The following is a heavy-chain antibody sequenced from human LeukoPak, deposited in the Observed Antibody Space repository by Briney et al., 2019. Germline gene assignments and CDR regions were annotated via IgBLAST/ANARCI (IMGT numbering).Heavy chain of an antibody. CDR2: ISSSGSSI. D-gene: IGHD1-7*01. Sequence: KPGGSLRLSCAASGFTFSSYSMNWVRQAPGKGLEWVSYISSSGSSIYYADSVKGRFTMSRDNAKNSLYLQMNSLSAEDTAVYYCTRPRTGTTDYRGQGTLVTVSS. V-gene: IGHV3-21*01. CDR3: TRPRTGTTDY. CDR1: GFTFSSYS. J-gene: IGHJ4*02.